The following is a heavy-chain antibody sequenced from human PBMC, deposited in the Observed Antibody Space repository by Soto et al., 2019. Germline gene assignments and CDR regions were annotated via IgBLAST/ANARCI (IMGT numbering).Heavy chain of an antibody. J-gene: IGHJ3*02. Sequence: GESLKISCKGSGYSFTSYWISWVRQMPGKGLEWMGRIDPSDSYTNYSPSFQGHVTISADKSISTAYLQWSSLKASDTAMYYCARHNRYYDFWSGYYYRRDAFDIWGQGTMVT. D-gene: IGHD3-3*01. CDR2: IDPSDSYT. V-gene: IGHV5-10-1*01. CDR3: ARHNRYYDFWSGYYYRRDAFDI. CDR1: GYSFTSYW.